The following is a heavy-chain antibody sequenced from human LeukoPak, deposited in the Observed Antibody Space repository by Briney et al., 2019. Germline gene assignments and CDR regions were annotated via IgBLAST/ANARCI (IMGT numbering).Heavy chain of an antibody. CDR3: ARDRRTIFGVVNYFDY. Sequence: SETLSLTCTVSGGSISSYYRSWIRQPAGKGLEWIGRIYTSGSTNYNPSLKSRVTMSVDTSKNQFSLKLSSVTAADTAVYYCARDRRTIFGVVNYFDYWGQGTLVTVSS. CDR2: IYTSGST. CDR1: GGSISSYY. J-gene: IGHJ4*02. V-gene: IGHV4-4*07. D-gene: IGHD3-3*01.